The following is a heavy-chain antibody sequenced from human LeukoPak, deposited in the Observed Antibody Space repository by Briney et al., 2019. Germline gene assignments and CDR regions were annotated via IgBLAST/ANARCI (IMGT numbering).Heavy chain of an antibody. D-gene: IGHD1-14*01. V-gene: IGHV3-74*01. J-gene: IGHJ4*02. CDR3: ARSNQADDY. CDR2: INPGGSST. CDR1: GFTFSNAW. Sequence: GGSLRLSCAASGFTFSNAWRSWVRQVPGKGLVWVSRINPGGSSTAYADSVKGRFTISRDNAKNTLYLQMDSLRAEDTAIYYCARSNQADDYWGQGTLVTVSS.